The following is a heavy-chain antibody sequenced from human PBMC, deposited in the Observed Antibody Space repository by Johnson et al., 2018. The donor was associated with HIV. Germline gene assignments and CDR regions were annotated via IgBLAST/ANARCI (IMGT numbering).Heavy chain of an antibody. V-gene: IGHV3-NL1*01. J-gene: IGHJ3*01. Sequence: QVQLVESGGGVVQPGRSLRLSCAASGFTFSSYGMHCVRQAPGKGLEWVAVIYSGGSTYYADSVKGRFTISRDNAKNSLYLQMNSLRAEDTALYYCAKGRDDSSGWWHAFDFWGQGTMVTVSS. CDR1: GFTFSSYG. CDR3: AKGRDDSSGWWHAFDF. CDR2: IYSGGST. D-gene: IGHD6-13*01.